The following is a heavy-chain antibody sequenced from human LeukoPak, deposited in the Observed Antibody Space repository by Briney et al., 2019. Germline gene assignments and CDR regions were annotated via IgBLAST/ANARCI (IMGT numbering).Heavy chain of an antibody. CDR3: AMQIRIGYCSSTSCYKFWFHP. J-gene: IGHJ5*02. Sequence: ASVKVSCEASGGTFSSYAISWVRQAPGQGLEWMGGIIPIFGTANYAQKFQGRVTITADESTSTAYMELSSLRSEDTAVYYCAMQIRIGYCSSTSCYKFWFHPWGQGTLVTVSS. V-gene: IGHV1-69*13. CDR2: IIPIFGTA. CDR1: GGTFSSYA. D-gene: IGHD2-2*02.